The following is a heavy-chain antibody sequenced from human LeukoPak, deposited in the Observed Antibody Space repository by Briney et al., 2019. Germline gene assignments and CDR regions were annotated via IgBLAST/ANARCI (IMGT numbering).Heavy chain of an antibody. Sequence: SETLSLTCGVSGYSISSGYYWGWIRQSPGKGLEWIATIFHTGSIYYNPSLKSRLTLSVDTSKNQFTLKLNSVSAADTAVYYCARMGASYYYDSSTYYPAAFDVWDQGTMVSVSS. V-gene: IGHV4-38-2*01. D-gene: IGHD3-22*01. CDR3: ARMGASYYYDSSTYYPAAFDV. J-gene: IGHJ3*01. CDR1: GYSISSGYY. CDR2: IFHTGSI.